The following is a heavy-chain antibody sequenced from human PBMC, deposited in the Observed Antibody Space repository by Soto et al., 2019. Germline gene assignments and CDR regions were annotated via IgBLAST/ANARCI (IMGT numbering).Heavy chain of an antibody. CDR2: ISGSGGST. V-gene: IGHV3-23*01. CDR1: GFTFSSYA. J-gene: IGHJ3*02. Sequence: GGSLRISCAASGFTFSSYAMSCVRQAPGKGLEWVSAISGSGGSTYYADSVKGRFTISRDNSKNTLYLQMNSLRAEDTAVYYCAILLLFGDPAERVVICGQGTMVTVSS. CDR3: AILLLFGDPAERVVI. D-gene: IGHD3-10*01.